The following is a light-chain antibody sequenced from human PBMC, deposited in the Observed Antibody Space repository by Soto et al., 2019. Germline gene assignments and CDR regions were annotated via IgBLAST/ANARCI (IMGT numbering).Light chain of an antibody. CDR3: KQYSSYRT. Sequence: DIQMTQSPSTLSASVGDRVTITCRASQSISAWLAWYQQKPGKAPKLLIYDASILESGVPSRFSGSGSGTEFSLTISSRQPDDFATYSCKQYSSYRTFGQGTKVEIK. CDR1: QSISAW. V-gene: IGKV1-5*01. CDR2: DAS. J-gene: IGKJ1*01.